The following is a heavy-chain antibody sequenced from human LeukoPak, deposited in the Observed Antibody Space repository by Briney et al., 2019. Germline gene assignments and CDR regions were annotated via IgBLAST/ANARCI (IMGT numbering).Heavy chain of an antibody. Sequence: GGSLRLSCAVSGITVSSKYMSWVRQAPGKGLEWVSVIYSGGSTYYADSVKGQFTISRDTSRNTLYLQMNRLRAEDTALYYCAASTGNKDFDDWGQGTLATVSS. CDR3: AASTGNKDFDD. CDR1: GITVSSKY. V-gene: IGHV3-66*02. CDR2: IYSGGST. D-gene: IGHD2-8*02. J-gene: IGHJ4*02.